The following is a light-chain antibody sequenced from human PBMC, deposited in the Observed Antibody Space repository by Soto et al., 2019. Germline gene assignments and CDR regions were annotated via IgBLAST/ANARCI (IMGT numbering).Light chain of an antibody. V-gene: IGKV1-39*01. Sequence: DIQMTQSPSSLSASVGDRVTITCRASQSISSYLNWYQQKPGKAPKLLIYAASSLQSGVPSRFSGSGSGTDFTLTFSSLQPEDLATYYGQQSYSTPPTFGQGTKV. CDR3: QQSYSTPPT. CDR1: QSISSY. CDR2: AAS. J-gene: IGKJ1*01.